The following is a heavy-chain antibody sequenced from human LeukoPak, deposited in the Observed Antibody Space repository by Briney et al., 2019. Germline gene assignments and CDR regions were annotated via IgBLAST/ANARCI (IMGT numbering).Heavy chain of an antibody. Sequence: GASVKVSCKASGYTFIGYYMHWVRQAPGQGLEWMGWINPNSGGTYYAQKFQGRLTMTRDTSISTAYMELSRLRSDDTAVYYCASHPLLLSSPPLDYWGQGTLVTVSS. D-gene: IGHD3-22*01. J-gene: IGHJ4*02. CDR2: INPNSGGT. CDR1: GYTFIGYY. V-gene: IGHV1-2*02. CDR3: ASHPLLLSSPPLDY.